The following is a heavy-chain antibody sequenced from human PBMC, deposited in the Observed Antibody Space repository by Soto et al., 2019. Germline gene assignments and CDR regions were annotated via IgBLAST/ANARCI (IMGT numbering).Heavy chain of an antibody. CDR2: IDPSDSYT. CDR1: GYSFTSYW. D-gene: IGHD2-8*01. CDR3: ARHPRYCTDGVCYPYYYYGMDV. V-gene: IGHV5-10-1*01. J-gene: IGHJ6*02. Sequence: PGESLKISCKGSGYSFTSYWISWVRQMPGKGLEWMGRIDPSDSYTNYSPSFQGHVTISADKSISTAYLQWSSLKASDTAMYYCARHPRYCTDGVCYPYYYYGMDVWGQGTTVTVSS.